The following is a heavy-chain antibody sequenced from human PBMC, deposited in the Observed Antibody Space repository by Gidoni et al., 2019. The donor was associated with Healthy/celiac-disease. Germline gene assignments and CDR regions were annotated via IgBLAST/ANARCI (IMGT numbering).Heavy chain of an antibody. CDR3: VKPYPRTPAYYFDY. V-gene: IGHV3-64D*06. J-gene: IGHJ4*02. Sequence: EVQLVESGGGLVQPGGSLSLSCSASGFTFSSYAMHWVRQAPGKGLEYVSTISRNGGSTYYADSVKGRFTISRDNSKNTLYLQMSSLRAEDTAIYYCVKPYPRTPAYYFDYWGQGTLVTVSS. CDR2: ISRNGGST. CDR1: GFTFSSYA. D-gene: IGHD6-25*01.